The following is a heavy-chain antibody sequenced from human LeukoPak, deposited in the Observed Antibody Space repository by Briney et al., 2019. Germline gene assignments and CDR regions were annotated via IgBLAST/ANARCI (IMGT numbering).Heavy chain of an antibody. D-gene: IGHD3-22*01. V-gene: IGHV3-7*01. CDR2: IKEDGGEK. Sequence: GGSLRLSCAASGFTFSSYAMSWVRQAPGKGLEGVANIKEDGGEKYYGDSVKGRFAISRDNDKNSLFLQMNSLRAEDTAVYYCARGRIYYDSSGPLIWGQGTMVTVSP. CDR3: ARGRIYYDSSGPLI. CDR1: GFTFSSYA. J-gene: IGHJ3*02.